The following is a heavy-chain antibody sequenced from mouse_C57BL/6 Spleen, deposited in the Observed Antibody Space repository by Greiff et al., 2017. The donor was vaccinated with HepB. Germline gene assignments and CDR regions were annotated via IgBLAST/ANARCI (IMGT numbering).Heavy chain of an antibody. D-gene: IGHD5-1-1*01. J-gene: IGHJ4*01. Sequence: EVKLVESGGGLVQPGGSMKLSCVASGFTFSNYWMNWVRQSPEKGLEWVAQIRLKSDNYATHYAESVKGRFTISRDDSKSSVYLQMNNLRAEDTGIYYCTYTWYAMDYWGQGTSVTVSS. CDR3: TYTWYAMDY. CDR1: GFTFSNYW. CDR2: IRLKSDNYAT. V-gene: IGHV6-3*01.